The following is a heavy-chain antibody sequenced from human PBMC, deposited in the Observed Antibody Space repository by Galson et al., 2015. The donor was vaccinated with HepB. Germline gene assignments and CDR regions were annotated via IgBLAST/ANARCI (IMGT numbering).Heavy chain of an antibody. CDR3: ARGRGGIAAAGYDY. Sequence: SVKVSCKASGYTFTGYYMHWVRQAPGQGLEWMGWINPNSGGTNYAQKFQGWVTMTRDTSVSTAYMELSRLRSDDTAVYYCARGRGGIAAAGYDYWGQGTLVTVSS. CDR2: INPNSGGT. J-gene: IGHJ4*02. V-gene: IGHV1-2*04. D-gene: IGHD6-13*01. CDR1: GYTFTGYY.